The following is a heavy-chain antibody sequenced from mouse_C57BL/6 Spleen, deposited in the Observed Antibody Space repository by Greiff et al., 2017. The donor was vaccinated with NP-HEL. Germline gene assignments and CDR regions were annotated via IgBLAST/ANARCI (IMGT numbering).Heavy chain of an antibody. CDR3: ARKDYDGSSEYFDV. CDR2: IDPSDSYT. D-gene: IGHD1-1*01. Sequence: QVQLQQPGAELVKPGASVKLSCKASGYTFTSYWMQWVKQRPGQGLEWIGEIDPSDSYTNYNQKFKGKATLTVDTSSSTAYMQLSSLTSEDSAVYYCARKDYDGSSEYFDVWGTGTTVTVSS. CDR1: GYTFTSYW. J-gene: IGHJ1*03. V-gene: IGHV1-50*01.